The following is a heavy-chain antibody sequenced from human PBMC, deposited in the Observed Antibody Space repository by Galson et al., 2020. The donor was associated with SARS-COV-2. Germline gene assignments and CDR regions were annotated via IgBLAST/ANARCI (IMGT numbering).Heavy chain of an antibody. V-gene: IGHV4-31*03. CDR2: IYYTGST. J-gene: IGHJ4*02. D-gene: IGHD3-3*01. CDR3: ARENDFWSGYYVVDL. Sequence: SETLSLTCTVSGDSISSAAYYWTWIRQHPGKGLEWIGYIYYTGSTFYTPSLKSRLSISIDTSKNQFSLKLSSVTAADTAVYYCARENDFWSGYYVVDLWGQGSLVTVSS. CDR1: GDSISSAAYY.